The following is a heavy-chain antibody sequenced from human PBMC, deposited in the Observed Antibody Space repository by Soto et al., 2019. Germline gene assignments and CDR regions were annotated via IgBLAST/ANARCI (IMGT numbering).Heavy chain of an antibody. V-gene: IGHV4-34*01. Sequence: QVQLQQWGAGLLKPSETLSLTCAVYGGSFSGYYWSWLRRPPGKGLEWIGEIHHSGGTIYNPSLKSRVTISLDTSKNQFSLKVTSVTAADTAVYYCARGRKIREVIARTMGMDVWGQGTTVTVSS. D-gene: IGHD3-10*01. CDR1: GGSFSGYY. J-gene: IGHJ6*02. CDR2: IHHSGGT. CDR3: ARGRKIREVIARTMGMDV.